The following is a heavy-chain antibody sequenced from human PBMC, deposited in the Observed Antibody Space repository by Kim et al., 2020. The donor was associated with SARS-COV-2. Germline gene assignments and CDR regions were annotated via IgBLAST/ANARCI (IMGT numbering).Heavy chain of an antibody. CDR3: ASLSSWRFLFDY. J-gene: IGHJ4*02. CDR1: GFTFGGYA. V-gene: IGHV3-49*03. D-gene: IGHD6-13*01. CDR2: ISGKGSGRTT. Sequence: GGSLRLSCTGSGFTFGGYAVSWFRQAPGKGLEWVALISGKGSGRTTAYAASVKVSFTISRDDSRIIAYLQMNSLKTADTAVYYCASLSSWRFLFDYGGQG.